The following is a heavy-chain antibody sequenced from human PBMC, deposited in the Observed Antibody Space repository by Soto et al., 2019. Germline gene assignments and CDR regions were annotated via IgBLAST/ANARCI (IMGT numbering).Heavy chain of an antibody. V-gene: IGHV3-23*01. J-gene: IGHJ6*02. CDR3: ARDLLVVTRPFGMDV. D-gene: IGHD2-15*01. CDR1: GFTFSSYA. Sequence: PGGSLRLSCAASGFTFSSYAMSWVRQATGKGLEWVSAISGSGGSTYYADSVKGRFTISRDNSKNTLYLQMNSLRAEDTAVYYCARDLLVVTRPFGMDVWGQGTTVTV. CDR2: ISGSGGST.